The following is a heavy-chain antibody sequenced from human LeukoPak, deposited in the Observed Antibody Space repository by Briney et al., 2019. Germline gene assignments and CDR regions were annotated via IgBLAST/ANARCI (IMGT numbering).Heavy chain of an antibody. CDR1: GFTFSSYS. D-gene: IGHD3-16*01. CDR3: VRDYDS. V-gene: IGHV3-48*01. Sequence: GGSLRLSCAASGFTFSSYSMNWVRQAPGKGLEWVSYIRSSSSTIYYADSVKGRFTISRDDAKNSLYLQMNDLRAEDTAVYYCVRDYDSWGQGTLVSVSS. J-gene: IGHJ5*02. CDR2: IRSSSSTI.